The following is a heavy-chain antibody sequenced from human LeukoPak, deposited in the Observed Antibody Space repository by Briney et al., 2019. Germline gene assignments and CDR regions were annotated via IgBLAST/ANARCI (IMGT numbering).Heavy chain of an antibody. CDR1: GGTFSSYT. CDR2: IIAILGIA. D-gene: IGHD3-3*01. Sequence: ASVNVSCKASGGTFSSYTISWVRQAPGQGLEWMGRIIAILGIANYAQKFQGRVTITADKSTSTAYMELSSLRSEDTAVYYCARAPIRNYDFWTHWGQGTLVTVSS. J-gene: IGHJ4*02. CDR3: ARAPIRNYDFWTH. V-gene: IGHV1-69*02.